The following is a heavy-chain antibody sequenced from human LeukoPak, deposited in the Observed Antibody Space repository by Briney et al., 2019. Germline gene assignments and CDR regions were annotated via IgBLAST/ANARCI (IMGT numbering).Heavy chain of an antibody. J-gene: IGHJ6*02. CDR3: ARGHKAVAAPYYYYYYGMDV. D-gene: IGHD6-19*01. Sequence: SETLSLTCAVYGGSFSGYYWSWIRQPPGKGLEWIGEINHSGSTNYNPSLKSRVTISVDTSKNQFSLKLSSVTAADTAVYYCARGHKAVAAPYYYYYYGMDVWGQGTTVTVSS. CDR1: GGSFSGYY. V-gene: IGHV4-34*01. CDR2: INHSGST.